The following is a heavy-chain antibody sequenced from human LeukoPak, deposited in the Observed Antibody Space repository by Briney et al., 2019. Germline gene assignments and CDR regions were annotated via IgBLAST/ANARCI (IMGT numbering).Heavy chain of an antibody. J-gene: IGHJ3*02. Sequence: GGSLRLSCAASGFTFSSYGMSWVRQAPGKGLEWVAVISYDGSNKYYADSVKGRFTISRDNSKNTLYLQMNSLRAEDTAVYYCASPNDYVWGSYRNDAFDIWGQGTMVTVSS. CDR1: GFTFSSYG. CDR2: ISYDGSNK. CDR3: ASPNDYVWGSYRNDAFDI. D-gene: IGHD3-16*02. V-gene: IGHV3-30*03.